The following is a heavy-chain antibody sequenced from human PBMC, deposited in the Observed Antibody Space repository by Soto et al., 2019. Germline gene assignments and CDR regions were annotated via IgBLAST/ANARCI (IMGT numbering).Heavy chain of an antibody. V-gene: IGHV4-4*02. Sequence: QVQLLESGPGLVKPSGTLSLTCAVSGDSIISDKWWSWVRQAPGKGLEWIGEIHHSGNSNYNPSLKPRVIISVDRSKNQFSLNLSSVTDADTAVYFCARGERQQQRDFWGQGTLVTVSS. CDR2: IHHSGNS. J-gene: IGHJ4*02. CDR3: ARGERQQQRDF. CDR1: GDSIISDKW. D-gene: IGHD6-25*01.